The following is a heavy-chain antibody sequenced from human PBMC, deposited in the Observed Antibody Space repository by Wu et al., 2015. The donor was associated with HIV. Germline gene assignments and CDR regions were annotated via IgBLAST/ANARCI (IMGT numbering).Heavy chain of an antibody. J-gene: IGHJ3*02. Sequence: QVQLVQSGAEVKKPGASVKVSCKASGYTFTGYYMHWVRQAPGQGLEWMGWINPNSGGTNYAQKFQGRVTMTRDTSISTAYMELSRLRSDDTAVYYCARDTTYYYGSGTNPMGAFDIWGQGTMVTVSS. D-gene: IGHD3-10*01. CDR2: INPNSGGT. V-gene: IGHV1-2*02. CDR3: ARDTTYYYGSGTNPMGAFDI. CDR1: GYTFTGYY.